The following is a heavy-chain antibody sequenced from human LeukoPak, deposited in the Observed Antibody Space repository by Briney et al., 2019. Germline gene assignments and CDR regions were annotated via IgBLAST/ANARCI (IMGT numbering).Heavy chain of an antibody. Sequence: GASVKVSCKASGYTFTSYGISWVRQAPGQGLEWLGWISANNGNTNYTQKLQGRVTMTIDTPTSTAYMELRSLGSDDTAVYYCARDKISMIGPNALDIWGQGTMVTVSS. CDR2: ISANNGNT. D-gene: IGHD3-22*01. V-gene: IGHV1-18*01. J-gene: IGHJ3*02. CDR1: GYTFTSYG. CDR3: ARDKISMIGPNALDI.